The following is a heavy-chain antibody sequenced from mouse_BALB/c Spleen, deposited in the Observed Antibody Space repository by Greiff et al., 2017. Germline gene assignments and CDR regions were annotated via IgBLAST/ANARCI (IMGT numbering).Heavy chain of an antibody. J-gene: IGHJ2*01. CDR2: INPGSGGT. D-gene: IGHD1-1*01. CDR1: GYAFTNYL. CDR3: ARGFYYYGHFDY. Sequence: QVQLQQSGAELVRPGTSVKVSCKASGYAFTNYLIEWVKQRPGQGLEWIGVINPGSGGTIYNQKFKGKATLTVDKSSSTAYMELRSLTSEDTAVYYCARGFYYYGHFDYWGQGTTLTVSS. V-gene: IGHV1-54*01.